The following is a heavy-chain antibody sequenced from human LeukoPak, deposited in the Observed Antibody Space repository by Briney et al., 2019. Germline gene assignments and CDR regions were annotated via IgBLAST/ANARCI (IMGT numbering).Heavy chain of an antibody. J-gene: IGHJ3*02. D-gene: IGHD2-8*01. CDR3: ARDLTPYCSNGVCFDAFDI. CDR2: ITSSSTYI. V-gene: IGHV3-21*01. Sequence: GGSLRLSCAASGFTFSSYTMNWVRQAPGKGLEWVSSITSSSTYIYYADPVKGRFTISRDNAENSLYLQMNSLSAEDTALYYCARDLTPYCSNGVCFDAFDIWGQGTMVTVSS. CDR1: GFTFSSYT.